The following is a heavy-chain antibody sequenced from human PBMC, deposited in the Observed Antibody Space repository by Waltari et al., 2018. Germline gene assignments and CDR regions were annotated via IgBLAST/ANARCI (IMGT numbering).Heavy chain of an antibody. J-gene: IGHJ3*02. CDR1: GYTFTSYA. CDR3: AGSYYGSGTKNAFDI. D-gene: IGHD3-10*01. Sequence: QVQLVQSGAEVKKPGASVKVSCKASGYTFTSYAMHWVRQAPGQRLEWMGWINAGNGNTKYSQKFQGRVTITRDTSASTAYMELSSLRSEDTAVYYCAGSYYGSGTKNAFDIWGQGTMVTVSS. V-gene: IGHV1-3*01. CDR2: INAGNGNT.